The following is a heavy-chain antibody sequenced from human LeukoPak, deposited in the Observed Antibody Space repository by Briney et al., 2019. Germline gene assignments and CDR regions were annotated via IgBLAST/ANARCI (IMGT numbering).Heavy chain of an antibody. D-gene: IGHD3-10*01. CDR2: ISYTGST. J-gene: IGHJ5*02. V-gene: IGHV4-59*01. Sequence: SETLSLTCTVSGGSISPYFWSWIRQPPGKGLEWIGYISYTGSTNYNPSLKSRVTISVDTSKNQFSLQLTSVTAADTAVYYCARNDYRGVTNFDPWGQGTLVTVSS. CDR1: GGSISPYF. CDR3: ARNDYRGVTNFDP.